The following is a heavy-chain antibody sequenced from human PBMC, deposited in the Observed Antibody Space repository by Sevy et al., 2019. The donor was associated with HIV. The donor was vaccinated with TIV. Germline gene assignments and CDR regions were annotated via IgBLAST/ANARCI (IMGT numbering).Heavy chain of an antibody. J-gene: IGHJ6*02. CDR2: ISAYNGNT. CDR1: GYTFTSYG. D-gene: IGHD3-22*01. Sequence: ASVKVSCKASGYTFTSYGISWVRQDPGQGLEWMGWISAYNGNTNYAQKLQGRVTMTTDTSTSTAYMELRSLRSDDTAVYYCASGYYDSSGYYLGYYFYGMDVWGQGTTVTVSS. V-gene: IGHV1-18*01. CDR3: ASGYYDSSGYYLGYYFYGMDV.